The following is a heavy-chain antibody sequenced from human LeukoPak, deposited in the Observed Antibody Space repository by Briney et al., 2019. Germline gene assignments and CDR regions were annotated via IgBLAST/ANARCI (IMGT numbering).Heavy chain of an antibody. CDR3: ARSEAIYSSSVSRFDP. V-gene: IGHV4-59*01. D-gene: IGHD6-13*01. J-gene: IGHJ5*02. Sequence: PSETLSLTCTVSGDSISSYYWSWIRQPPGKGLEWIGYLSHTGNTNYNSSLTGRLTISLDTSKNQVSLKLTSVTAADTAVYYCARSEAIYSSSVSRFDPWGQGTLVTVSS. CDR2: LSHTGNT. CDR1: GDSISSYY.